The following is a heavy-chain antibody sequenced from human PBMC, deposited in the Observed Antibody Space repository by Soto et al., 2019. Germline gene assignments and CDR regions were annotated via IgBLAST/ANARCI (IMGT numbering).Heavy chain of an antibody. CDR1: GASIRSGGYY. J-gene: IGHJ4*02. V-gene: IGHV4-31*03. Sequence: SETLSLTCSVSGASIRSGGYYWSWLRQSPGKGLEWIGHIYYTGSTFYSPSLKSRLTISLDTSKNQFSLDLRSVTAADTAMYYCARIEMASIKWGRGPLVTVSS. CDR2: IYYTGST. CDR3: ARIEMASIK.